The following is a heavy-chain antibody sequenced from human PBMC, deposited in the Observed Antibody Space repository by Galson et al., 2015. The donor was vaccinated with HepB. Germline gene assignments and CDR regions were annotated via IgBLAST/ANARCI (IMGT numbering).Heavy chain of an antibody. CDR1: GFTFSSYA. Sequence: SLRLSCAASGFTFSSYAMSWVRQAPGKGLEWVSAISGSGGSTYYADSVKGRFTISRDNSKNTLYLQMNSLSAEDTAVYYCAKSPSSTSCYDFDYWGQGTLVTVSS. D-gene: IGHD2-2*01. V-gene: IGHV3-23*01. CDR2: ISGSGGST. J-gene: IGHJ4*02. CDR3: AKSPSSTSCYDFDY.